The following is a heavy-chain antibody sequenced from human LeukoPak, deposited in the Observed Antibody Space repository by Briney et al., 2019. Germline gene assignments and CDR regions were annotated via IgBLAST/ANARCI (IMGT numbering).Heavy chain of an antibody. CDR2: IYSGGTS. J-gene: IGHJ4*02. CDR3: ARSAGSGSYPFDY. V-gene: IGHV3-53*01. D-gene: IGHD1-26*01. Sequence: GGSLRLSCAASGFTVSSNYMTWVRQAPGKGLEWVSIIYSGGTSYYADSVKGRFTISRDKSKNTVYLQMNSLRAEDTAVYYCARSAGSGSYPFDYWGQGTLVTVSS. CDR1: GFTVSSNY.